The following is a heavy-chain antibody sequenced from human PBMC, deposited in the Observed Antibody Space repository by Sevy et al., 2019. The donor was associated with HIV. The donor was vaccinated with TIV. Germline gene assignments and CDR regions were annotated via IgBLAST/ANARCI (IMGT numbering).Heavy chain of an antibody. CDR3: ARDSGYSINWYPAY. D-gene: IGHD6-13*01. J-gene: IGHJ4*02. CDR1: GFTFRSHG. CDR2: ISFDGSYK. V-gene: IGHV3-30*03. Sequence: GGSLRLSCAASGFTFRSHGMHWVRQAPGKRLEWVAVISFDGSYKSYGDSVKGRFTISRDDFESTLYLQMDSLRPEDTAVYYCARDSGYSINWYPAYWGQGTLVTVSS.